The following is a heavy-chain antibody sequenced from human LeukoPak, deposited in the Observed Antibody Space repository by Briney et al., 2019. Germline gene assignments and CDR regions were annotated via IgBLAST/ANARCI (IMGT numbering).Heavy chain of an antibody. D-gene: IGHD5-18*01. CDR1: GFNFDRYT. CDR3: AKELDTMFFDY. J-gene: IGHJ4*02. CDR2: AGWAGGTT. V-gene: IGHV3-43*01. Sequence: GGSLRLSCATSGFNFDRYTIHWVRQAPGKGLEWVSLAGWAGGTTYYSDSVRGRFTISRDSGKNSVYLQMNSLTTDDTAFYFCAKELDTMFFDYWGQGALVTVSS.